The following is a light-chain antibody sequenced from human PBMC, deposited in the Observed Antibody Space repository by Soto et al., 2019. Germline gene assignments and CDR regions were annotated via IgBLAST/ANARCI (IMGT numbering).Light chain of an antibody. Sequence: QSALTQPASMSGSPGQSITISCTGTSSDVGGYNYVSWYQQHPGKAPKLMIYDVSNRPSGVSNRFSGSKSGNTASLTISGLQAEDEADYYCSSYISSSTRGVFGGGTKLTVL. CDR2: DVS. V-gene: IGLV2-14*01. J-gene: IGLJ2*01. CDR3: SSYISSSTRGV. CDR1: SSDVGGYNY.